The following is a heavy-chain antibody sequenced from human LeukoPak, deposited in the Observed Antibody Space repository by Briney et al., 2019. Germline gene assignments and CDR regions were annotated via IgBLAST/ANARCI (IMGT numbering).Heavy chain of an antibody. V-gene: IGHV3-9*01. CDR1: GFTFDDYA. J-gene: IGHJ3*02. CDR3: ARDEDGDYHAFDI. CDR2: ISWNSGSI. D-gene: IGHD4-17*01. Sequence: PGRSLRLSCAASGFTFDDYAMHWVRQAPGKGLEWVSGISWNSGSIGYADSVKGRFTISRDNSKNTLYLQMNSLRAEDTAVYYCARDEDGDYHAFDIWGQGTMVTVSS.